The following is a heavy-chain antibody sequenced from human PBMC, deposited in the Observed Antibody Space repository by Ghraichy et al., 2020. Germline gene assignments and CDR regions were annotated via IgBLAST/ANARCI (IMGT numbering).Heavy chain of an antibody. CDR3: TTEGTSGSYFLRLFQNTVAI. D-gene: IGHD1-26*01. CDR2: IKSKTDGGTT. CDR1: GFTFSNTW. J-gene: IGHJ3*02. Sequence: GSLRLSCAASGFTFSNTWMSWVRQAPGKGLEWVGRIKSKTDGGTTDYAAPVKGRFTISRDDSKNTLYLQMNSLKTEDTAVYYCTTEGTSGSYFLRLFQNTVAIWGHGTMVTVSS. V-gene: IGHV3-15*01.